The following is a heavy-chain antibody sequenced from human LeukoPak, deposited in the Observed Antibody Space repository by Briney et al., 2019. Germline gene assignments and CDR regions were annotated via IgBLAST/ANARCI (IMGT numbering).Heavy chain of an antibody. D-gene: IGHD1-26*01. V-gene: IGHV3-7*01. J-gene: IGHJ4*02. CDR1: GFTFTDSW. CDR2: IKYDGSTK. CDR3: ARDTDGSLDY. Sequence: GGSLRLSCAASGFTFTDSWMAWVRQAPGRGLEWVANIKYDGSTKHYADSLKGRFIISRDNPKNSLYLQMSSLRADDTAVYYCARDTDGSLDYWGQGILVTVAS.